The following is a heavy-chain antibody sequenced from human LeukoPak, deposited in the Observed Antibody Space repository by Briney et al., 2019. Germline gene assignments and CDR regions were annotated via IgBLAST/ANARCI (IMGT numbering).Heavy chain of an antibody. Sequence: PPGGSLRLSCAASRFALSSHWMTWVRQVPGRGPEWGANVNRDGSETYYLDSVKGRFTISKDHAKNSLYLQMNSLRAEDTALYHCARNNGMDVWGQGTKVIVSS. V-gene: IGHV3-7*03. CDR1: RFALSSHW. J-gene: IGHJ6*02. CDR3: ARNNGMDV. CDR2: VNRDGSET.